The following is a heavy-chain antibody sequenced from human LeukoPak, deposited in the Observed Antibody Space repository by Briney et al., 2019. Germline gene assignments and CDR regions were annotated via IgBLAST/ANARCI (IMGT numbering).Heavy chain of an antibody. J-gene: IGHJ6*03. V-gene: IGHV1-69*08. D-gene: IGHD1-1*01. CDR3: ASERLGYYYMDV. Sequence: SVKVSCKASGGTFSSYTISWVRQAPGQGLEWMGRIIPILGKAHYAQKFQGTVTITADKSRRTGYMELSSLRSEDTAVYYCASERLGYYYMDVWGKGTTVTVSS. CDR2: IIPILGKA. CDR1: GGTFSSYT.